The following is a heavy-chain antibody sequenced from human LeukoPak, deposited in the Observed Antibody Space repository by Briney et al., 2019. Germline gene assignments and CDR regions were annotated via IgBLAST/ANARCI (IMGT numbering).Heavy chain of an antibody. CDR2: IHKNAIT. D-gene: IGHD3-10*01. Sequence: GGSLRLSCAASGFTVSSNYMTWVRPAPGKGLEWVSVIHKNAITSYADTVKGRFTISRDNSKNTLYLQMNNLRADDTAVYYCARSLRVRGVPDYMDVWGKGTTVTVSS. CDR3: ARSLRVRGVPDYMDV. J-gene: IGHJ6*03. V-gene: IGHV3-53*01. CDR1: GFTVSSNY.